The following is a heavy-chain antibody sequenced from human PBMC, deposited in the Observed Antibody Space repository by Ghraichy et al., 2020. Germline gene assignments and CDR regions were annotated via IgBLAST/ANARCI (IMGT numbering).Heavy chain of an antibody. CDR3: ARVYCSSTSCYWNYYYGMDV. Sequence: ASVKVSCKASGYTFTSYGISWVRQAPGQGLEWMGWISAYNGNTNYAQKLQGRVTMTTDTSTSTAYMELRSLRSDDTAVYYCARVYCSSTSCYWNYYYGMDVWGQGTTVTVSS. V-gene: IGHV1-18*01. J-gene: IGHJ6*02. CDR1: GYTFTSYG. D-gene: IGHD2-2*01. CDR2: ISAYNGNT.